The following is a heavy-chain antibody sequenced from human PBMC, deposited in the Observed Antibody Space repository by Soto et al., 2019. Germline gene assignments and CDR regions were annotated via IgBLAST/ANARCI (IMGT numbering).Heavy chain of an antibody. CDR1: GGSFSGYY. CDR2: INHSGST. CDR3: ARAARGGRDTASRFAY. D-gene: IGHD3-16*01. V-gene: IGHV4-34*01. Sequence: SETLSLTCAVYGGSFSGYYWGWIRQPPGKGLEWIGEINHSGSTNYNPSLKSRVTISVDTSKNQFSLKLSSVTAADTAVYYCARAARGGRDTASRFAYWGQGTLVTVSS. J-gene: IGHJ4*02.